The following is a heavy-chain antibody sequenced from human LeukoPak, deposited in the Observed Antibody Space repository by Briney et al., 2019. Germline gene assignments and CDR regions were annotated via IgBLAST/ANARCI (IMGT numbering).Heavy chain of an antibody. Sequence: GSLSLSCAASGFTFSSYAMSWVRQAPGKGLEWVSAISGSGGSTYYADSVKGRFTISRDNSKNTLYLQMNSLRAEDTAVYYCAKVSRITMIVVVIPYFDYWGQGTLVTVSS. CDR1: GFTFSSYA. CDR2: ISGSGGST. J-gene: IGHJ4*02. CDR3: AKVSRITMIVVVIPYFDY. D-gene: IGHD3-22*01. V-gene: IGHV3-23*01.